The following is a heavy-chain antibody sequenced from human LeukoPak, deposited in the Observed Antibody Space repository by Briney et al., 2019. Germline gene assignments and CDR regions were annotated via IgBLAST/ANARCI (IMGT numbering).Heavy chain of an antibody. D-gene: IGHD1-7*01. J-gene: IGHJ4*02. CDR1: GYPISSGYY. CDR3: ARDWNYSSDY. V-gene: IGHV4-38-2*02. CDR2: IYHSGST. Sequence: SETLSLTCTVSGYPISSGYYWGWIRQPPGKGLEWIGSIYHSGSTYYNPSLKSRVTISVDTPKNQFSLKLSSVTAADTAVYYCARDWNYSSDYWGQGTLVTVSS.